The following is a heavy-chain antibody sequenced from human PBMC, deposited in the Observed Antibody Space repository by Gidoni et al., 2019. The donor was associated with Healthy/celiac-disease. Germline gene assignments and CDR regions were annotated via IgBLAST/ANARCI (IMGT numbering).Heavy chain of an antibody. CDR2: ISSSVSTI. J-gene: IGHJ4*02. CDR1: GFTFSSYE. CDR3: ARESIVVVPAAIGRDLDY. Sequence: EVQLVESGGGLVQPGGSLRLSWAASGFTFSSYEMNWVRQAPGKGLAWVSYISSSVSTIYYADSVKGRFTISRDNAKNSLYLQMNSLRAEDTAVYYCARESIVVVPAAIGRDLDYWGQGTLVTVSS. D-gene: IGHD2-2*02. V-gene: IGHV3-48*03.